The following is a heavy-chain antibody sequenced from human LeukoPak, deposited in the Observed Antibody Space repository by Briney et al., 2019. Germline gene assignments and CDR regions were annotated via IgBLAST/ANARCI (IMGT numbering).Heavy chain of an antibody. Sequence: GGSLRLSCAASGFTFSSYAMSWVRQAPGKGLEWVSAISGSGGSTYYADSVKGRFTISRDNSKNTLYLQMNSLRAEDTAVYYCAKALHPYDSSPNFQHWGQGTLVTVSS. CDR3: AKALHPYDSSPNFQH. V-gene: IGHV3-23*01. CDR1: GFTFSSYA. CDR2: ISGSGGST. J-gene: IGHJ1*01. D-gene: IGHD3-22*01.